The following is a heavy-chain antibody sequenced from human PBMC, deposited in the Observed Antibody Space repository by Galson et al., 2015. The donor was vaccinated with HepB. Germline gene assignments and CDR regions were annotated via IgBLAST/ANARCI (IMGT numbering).Heavy chain of an antibody. J-gene: IGHJ5*02. CDR3: ARGDSYGDEFDWFDP. Sequence: TLSLTCAVSGGSISSGGYSWSWIRQPPGKGLEWIGYIYHSGSTYYNPSLKSRVTISVDRSKDQFSLKLSSVTAADTAVYYCARGDSYGDEFDWFDPWGQGTLVTVSS. CDR1: GGSISSGGYS. V-gene: IGHV4-30-2*01. D-gene: IGHD4-17*01. CDR2: IYHSGST.